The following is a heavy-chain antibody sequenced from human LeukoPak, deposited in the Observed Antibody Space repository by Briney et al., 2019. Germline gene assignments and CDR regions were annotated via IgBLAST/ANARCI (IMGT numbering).Heavy chain of an antibody. Sequence: PGGSLRLSCAASGFTFSSYAMSWVRQAPGKGLEWVSAISGSGGRTYYADSVKGRLTISRDNSKNTLYLQMNSLRAEDTAVYYCAKRDRDYYDSSGYYRGLWGQGTLVTVSS. J-gene: IGHJ4*02. D-gene: IGHD3-22*01. CDR3: AKRDRDYYDSSGYYRGL. CDR2: ISGSGGRT. V-gene: IGHV3-23*01. CDR1: GFTFSSYA.